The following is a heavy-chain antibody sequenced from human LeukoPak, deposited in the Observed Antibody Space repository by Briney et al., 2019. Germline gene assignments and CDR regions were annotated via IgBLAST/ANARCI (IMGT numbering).Heavy chain of an antibody. D-gene: IGHD3-22*01. V-gene: IGHV3-7*01. Sequence: GGSLRLSCGVSGFTFSDYWMNWVRQAPGKGLEWVASIKQDGSEKYYVDSVKGRFTISRDNAKNSLYLQMNSLRAEDTAVYYCARGDSSGYDAFDIWGQGTMVTVSS. CDR1: GFTFSDYW. J-gene: IGHJ3*02. CDR3: ARGDSSGYDAFDI. CDR2: IKQDGSEK.